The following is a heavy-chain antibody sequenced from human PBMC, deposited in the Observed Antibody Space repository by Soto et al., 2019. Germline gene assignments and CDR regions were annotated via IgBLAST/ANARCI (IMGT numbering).Heavy chain of an antibody. V-gene: IGHV1-69*12. J-gene: IGHJ6*02. Sequence: QVQLVQSGAEVKKPGSSVKVSCKASGGTFSSYAISWVRQAPGQGLEWMGGIIPIFGTANYAQKFQGRVTIAADESTSTAYMGLSSLRSEYTAVYYCASGKHYNFWSGYYRGYYYYGMDVWGQGTTDTVSS. D-gene: IGHD3-3*01. CDR2: IIPIFGTA. CDR1: GGTFSSYA. CDR3: ASGKHYNFWSGYYRGYYYYGMDV.